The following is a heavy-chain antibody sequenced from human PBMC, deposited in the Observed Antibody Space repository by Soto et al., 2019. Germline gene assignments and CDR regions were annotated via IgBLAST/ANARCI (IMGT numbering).Heavy chain of an antibody. Sequence: GGSLRLSCAASGFTFSSYAMSWVRQAPGKGLEWVAVISYDGSNQYYADSVKGRFTISRDNSKNTLYLQMNSLRAEDTAVYYCAKTPGSGSYLFDYWGQGTLVTVSS. V-gene: IGHV3-30*18. CDR1: GFTFSSYA. D-gene: IGHD1-26*01. J-gene: IGHJ4*02. CDR3: AKTPGSGSYLFDY. CDR2: ISYDGSNQ.